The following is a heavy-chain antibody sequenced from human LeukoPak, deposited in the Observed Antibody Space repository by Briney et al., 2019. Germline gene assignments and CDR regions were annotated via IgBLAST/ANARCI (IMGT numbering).Heavy chain of an antibody. Sequence: SETLSLTCTVSGNSISSSSYYWGWIRQPPGKGLEWIGSFHYSGSTNYNPSLKSRATISVDTSKNQFSLKLSSVTAADTAVYYCARQLDVGYDSRTNWYFDLWGRGTLVTVSS. CDR2: FHYSGST. CDR3: ARQLDVGYDSRTNWYFDL. V-gene: IGHV4-39*07. J-gene: IGHJ2*01. D-gene: IGHD5-12*01. CDR1: GNSISSSSYY.